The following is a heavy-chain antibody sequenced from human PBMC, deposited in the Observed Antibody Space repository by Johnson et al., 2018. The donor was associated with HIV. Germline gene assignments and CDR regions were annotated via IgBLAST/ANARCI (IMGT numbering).Heavy chain of an antibody. V-gene: IGHV3-30*02. J-gene: IGHJ3*02. Sequence: QGQLVESGGGVVQPGRSLRLSCAASGFTFSSYGMHWVRQAPGKGLEWVAFIRYDGSNKYYADSVQGRFTISRDNSKNTLYLQMNNLRVEDTAVYYCAKEGITMEVDIWGQGTMVTVSA. CDR3: AKEGITMEVDI. D-gene: IGHD3-10*01. CDR1: GFTFSSYG. CDR2: IRYDGSNK.